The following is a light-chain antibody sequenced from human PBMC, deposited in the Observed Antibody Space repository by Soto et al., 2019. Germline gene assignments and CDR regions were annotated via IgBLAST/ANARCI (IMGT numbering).Light chain of an antibody. Sequence: EIVMTQSPATLSVSPGERATLSCRASQSVSSNLAWYQQKPGQAPRLLIYGASTRATGIPARFSGSGSGTEFTLTISSLQPDDFATYYCQHLYNYPLTFGGGTKVDIK. J-gene: IGKJ4*01. CDR2: GAS. CDR3: QHLYNYPLT. CDR1: QSVSSN. V-gene: IGKV3-15*01.